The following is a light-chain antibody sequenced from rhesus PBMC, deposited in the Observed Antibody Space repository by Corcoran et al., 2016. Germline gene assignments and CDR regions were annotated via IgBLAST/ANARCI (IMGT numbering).Light chain of an antibody. CDR1: QSVRNS. CDR3: QHYITWPRT. V-gene: IGKV3-42*03. J-gene: IGKJ1*01. Sequence: IVLTQSPATLSLSPGERATLSCRASQSVRNSLAWYQQMPGQVPRLLIYDSSTRVIGIPGRISGSGSGTDCTLTISSEEPEDFGIYYCQHYITWPRTFGQGTKVEFK. CDR2: DSS.